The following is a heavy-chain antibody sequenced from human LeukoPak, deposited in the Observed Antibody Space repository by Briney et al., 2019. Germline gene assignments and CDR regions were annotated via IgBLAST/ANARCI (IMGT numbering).Heavy chain of an antibody. CDR2: IYNGGRT. D-gene: IGHD6-13*01. Sequence: SETLSLPCTVSGGSISSYYWSWIRQAPGKGRDWIGYIYNGGRTTYSPSLNTRVTISAATSKKQLSLKLTSVTAADTAVYYCARHEAAAGPGGGDYWGQGTLVTVSS. CDR3: ARHEAAAGPGGGDY. J-gene: IGHJ4*02. V-gene: IGHV4-59*08. CDR1: GGSISSYY.